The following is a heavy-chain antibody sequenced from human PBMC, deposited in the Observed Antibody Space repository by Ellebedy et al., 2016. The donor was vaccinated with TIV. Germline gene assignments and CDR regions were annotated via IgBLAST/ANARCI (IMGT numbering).Heavy chain of an antibody. CDR2: IHDSGST. Sequence: SETLSLXXTVSGGSINSYYGNWIRQSPGKGLEWIGSIHDSGSTNYNPSLQSRVTISVDTSKNQFSLQLSSVTAADTAVYYCARDFENTRGVRGVVIQALDVWGQGTTVTVSS. D-gene: IGHD3-10*01. J-gene: IGHJ6*02. CDR1: GGSINSYY. V-gene: IGHV4-59*12. CDR3: ARDFENTRGVRGVVIQALDV.